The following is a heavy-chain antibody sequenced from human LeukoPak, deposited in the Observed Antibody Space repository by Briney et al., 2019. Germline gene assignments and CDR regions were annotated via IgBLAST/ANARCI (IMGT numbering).Heavy chain of an antibody. V-gene: IGHV4-34*01. J-gene: IGHJ4*02. CDR3: ARTLTACFDY. CDR2: INHSGST. D-gene: IGHD3-9*01. Sequence: PSETLSLTCAVYGGSFSGYYWSWIRQPPGKGLEWIGEINHSGSTNYNPSLKSRVTISVDTSKNQFSLQLSSVTAADTAVYYCARTLTACFDYWGQGTLVTVSS. CDR1: GGSFSGYY.